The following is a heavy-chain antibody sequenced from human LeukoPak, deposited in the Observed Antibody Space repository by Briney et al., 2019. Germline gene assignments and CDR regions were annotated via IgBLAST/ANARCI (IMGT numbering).Heavy chain of an antibody. D-gene: IGHD4-17*01. V-gene: IGHV3-30-3*01. Sequence: PGGSLRLSSAASGFTYSSYAMHWVRQAPGKGLEWVAVISYDGSNKYYADSVKGRFTISRDNSKNTLYLQMNSLRAEDTAVYYCAREGHPTGFPAHLDYWGQGTLVTVSS. CDR2: ISYDGSNK. J-gene: IGHJ4*02. CDR1: GFTYSSYA. CDR3: AREGHPTGFPAHLDY.